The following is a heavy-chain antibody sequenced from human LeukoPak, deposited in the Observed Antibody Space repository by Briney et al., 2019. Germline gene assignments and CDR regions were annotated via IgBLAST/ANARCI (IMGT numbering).Heavy chain of an antibody. V-gene: IGHV4-61*02. Sequence: PSETLSLTCTVSGGSISGGGYYWTWIRQPAGKGLEWIGRIYTSGSTNYNPSLKSRVTISVDTSKNQFSLKLSSVTAADTAVYYCARHRRQGGGGTNWFDPWGQGTLVTVSS. CDR2: IYTSGST. CDR3: ARHRRQGGGGTNWFDP. J-gene: IGHJ5*02. D-gene: IGHD2-15*01. CDR1: GGSISGGGYY.